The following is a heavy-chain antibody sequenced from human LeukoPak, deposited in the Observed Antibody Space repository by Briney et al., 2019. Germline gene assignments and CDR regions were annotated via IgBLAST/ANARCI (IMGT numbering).Heavy chain of an antibody. Sequence: GGSLRLSCAASGFTFSSYAMHWVRQAPGKGLEWVAVISYDGSNKYYADSVKGRFTISRDNTKNSLYLQMNSLRAEDTAVYYCARDRGEWLALDYWGQGTLVTVSS. CDR1: GFTFSSYA. CDR2: ISYDGSNK. D-gene: IGHD6-19*01. CDR3: ARDRGEWLALDY. V-gene: IGHV3-30*04. J-gene: IGHJ4*02.